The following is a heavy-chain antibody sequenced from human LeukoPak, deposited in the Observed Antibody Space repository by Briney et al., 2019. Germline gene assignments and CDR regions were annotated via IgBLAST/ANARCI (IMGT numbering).Heavy chain of an antibody. J-gene: IGHJ4*02. CDR1: GFTFSSYW. CDR3: ARERAAGFDY. D-gene: IGHD6-13*01. V-gene: IGHV3-74*01. Sequence: GGSLRLSCAASGFTFSSYWMHWVRQAPGKGLVWVSRIHPDGSSTTYAASVKGRFTISRDNAKNTLYLQMNSLRAEDTAVYYCARERAAGFDYWGQGTLVTVSS. CDR2: IHPDGSST.